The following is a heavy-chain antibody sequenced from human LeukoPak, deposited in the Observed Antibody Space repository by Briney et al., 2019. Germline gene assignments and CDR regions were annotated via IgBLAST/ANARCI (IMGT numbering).Heavy chain of an antibody. Sequence: GGSLRLSCAASGFTFSSYWMHWARQAPGKGLVWVSRINSDGSSTTYADSVKGRFTISRDNAKNTLYLQMNSLRAEDTAVYYCARESFRSYFFDSWGQGTLATVSS. D-gene: IGHD1-26*01. V-gene: IGHV3-74*01. J-gene: IGHJ4*02. CDR2: INSDGSST. CDR1: GFTFSSYW. CDR3: ARESFRSYFFDS.